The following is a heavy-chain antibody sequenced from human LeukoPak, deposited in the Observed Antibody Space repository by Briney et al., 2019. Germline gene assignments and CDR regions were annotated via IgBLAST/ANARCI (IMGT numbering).Heavy chain of an antibody. CDR1: GFTVSSNY. Sequence: GGSLRLSCAASGFTVSSNYGSWVRQAPGKGLEWVSVIYSGGSTDYADSVKARFTISRDNSKNTLYLQMNSLRAEDTAVYYCTSFDFGEIWGQGTMVTVSS. J-gene: IGHJ3*02. V-gene: IGHV3-66*01. CDR3: TSFDFGEI. CDR2: IYSGGST. D-gene: IGHD3-16*01.